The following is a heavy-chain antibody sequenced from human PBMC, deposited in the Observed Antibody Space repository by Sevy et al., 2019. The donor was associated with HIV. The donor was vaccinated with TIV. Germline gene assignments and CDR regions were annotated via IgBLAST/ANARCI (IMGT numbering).Heavy chain of an antibody. J-gene: IGHJ4*02. V-gene: IGHV1-2*02. CDR3: SRDLRLRGYSYGCFDY. CDR2: INPNSGDT. D-gene: IGHD5-18*01. CDR1: GYTFTGQY. Sequence: ASVKVSCKASGYTFTGQYILWVRQAPGQGLEWMGWINPNSGDTNYAQEFQGRVTMTRDTSISTAYMELSGLKSDDTAVYYCSRDLRLRGYSYGCFDYWGQGTLVTVSS.